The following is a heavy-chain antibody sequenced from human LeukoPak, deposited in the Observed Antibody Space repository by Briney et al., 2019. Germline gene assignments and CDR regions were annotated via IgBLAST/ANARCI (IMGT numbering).Heavy chain of an antibody. Sequence: GGSLRLSCAASGFTFSSYWMSWVRQAPGKGLEWVSYISSSSSTIYYADSVKGRFTISRDNAKDSLYLQMNSLRAEDTAVYYCARDRHRYSYDTGGYPPYWGQGTLVTVSS. D-gene: IGHD3-22*01. CDR2: ISSSSSTI. CDR1: GFTFSSYW. J-gene: IGHJ4*02. V-gene: IGHV3-48*01. CDR3: ARDRHRYSYDTGGYPPY.